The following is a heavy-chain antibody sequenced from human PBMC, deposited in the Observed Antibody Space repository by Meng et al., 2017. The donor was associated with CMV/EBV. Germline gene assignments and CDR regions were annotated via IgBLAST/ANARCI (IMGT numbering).Heavy chain of an antibody. D-gene: IGHD7-27*01. CDR1: GFSFSGYA. CDR3: ARRDNTNWYSLDY. V-gene: IGHV3-23*01. CDR2: ITSGGSGT. Sequence: PSGFSFSGYAMSWVRRAPGKVLEWVSSITSGGSGTYYADSVKGRFTISRDNSENTLYLQMSSLRADDTAVYFCARRDNTNWYSLDYWGQGTLVTVSS. J-gene: IGHJ4*02.